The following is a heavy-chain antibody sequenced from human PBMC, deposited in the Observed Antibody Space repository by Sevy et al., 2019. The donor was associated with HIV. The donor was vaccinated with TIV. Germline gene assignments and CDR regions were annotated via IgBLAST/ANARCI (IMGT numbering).Heavy chain of an antibody. CDR3: AMARSHVAFDI. J-gene: IGHJ3*02. V-gene: IGHV3-53*01. CDR1: GFTVSSNY. CDR2: IYSGGST. Sequence: GGSLRLSCAASGFTVSSNYMSWVRQAPGKGLEWVSVIYSGGSTYYADSVKGRFTISRDNSKNTLYLQMNSLRAEDTAVYYCAMARSHVAFDIWGQGTMVTVSS.